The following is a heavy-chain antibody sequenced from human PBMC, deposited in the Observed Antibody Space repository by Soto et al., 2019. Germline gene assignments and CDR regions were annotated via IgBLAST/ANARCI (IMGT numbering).Heavy chain of an antibody. CDR3: AREYVSGYYYGSFEALDI. Sequence: SETLSLTCTVSGGSISSGDYYLSWIRQPPGKGLEWIGYFYYSWSTYYNPSLKSRVTISVDTSKNQFSLKLSSVTAAGTDVYYCAREYVSGYYYGSFEALDIWGQGTMVTVS. CDR2: FYYSWST. CDR1: GGSISSGDYY. V-gene: IGHV4-30-4*01. J-gene: IGHJ3*02. D-gene: IGHD3-22*01.